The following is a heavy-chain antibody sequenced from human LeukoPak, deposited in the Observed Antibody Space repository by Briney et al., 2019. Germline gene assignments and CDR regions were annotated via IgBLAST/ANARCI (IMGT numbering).Heavy chain of an antibody. Sequence: GGSLRLSCAASGFTLSSSYMSWVRQAPGKGLEWVANIGYAGSLKNYADSLEGQFIISRDNTKNSLYLQLNSLRPEDTAVYYCAREYFSPGLLTTVFDKWGQGTLVTVSS. CDR2: IGYAGSLK. CDR1: GFTLSSSY. CDR3: AREYFSPGLLTTVFDK. J-gene: IGHJ4*02. D-gene: IGHD3-9*01. V-gene: IGHV3-7*01.